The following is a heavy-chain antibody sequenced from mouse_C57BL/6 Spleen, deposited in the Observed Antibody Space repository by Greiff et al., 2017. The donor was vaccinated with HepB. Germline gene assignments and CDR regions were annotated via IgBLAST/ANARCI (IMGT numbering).Heavy chain of an antibody. Sequence: EVQLQQSGPELVKPGASVKIPCKASGYTFTDYNMDWVKQSHGKSLEWIGDINPNNGGTIYNQKFKGKATLTVDKSSSTAYMELRSLTSEDTAAYYCARGRWLRRGMDYWGQGTSVTVSS. V-gene: IGHV1-18*01. CDR1: GYTFTDYN. CDR2: INPNNGGT. CDR3: ARGRWLRRGMDY. D-gene: IGHD2-2*01. J-gene: IGHJ4*01.